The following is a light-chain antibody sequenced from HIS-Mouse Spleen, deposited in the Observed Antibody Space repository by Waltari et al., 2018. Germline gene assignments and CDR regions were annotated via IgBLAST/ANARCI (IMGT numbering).Light chain of an antibody. J-gene: IGKJ1*01. CDR1: QSVSSSY. CDR3: QQYGSSPRT. CDR2: GAS. V-gene: IGKV3-20*01. Sequence: IVLTQSPGTLSLSPGERATLSCRASQSVSSSYLAWYQQKPGQAPRLIIYGASSRATGIPDRFSGSGSGTDFTLTISRLEPEDFAVYYCQQYGSSPRTFGQGTKVEIK.